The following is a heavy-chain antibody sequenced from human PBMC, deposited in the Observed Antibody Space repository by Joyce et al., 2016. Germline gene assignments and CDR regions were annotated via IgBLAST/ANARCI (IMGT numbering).Heavy chain of an antibody. CDR2: VSDDEGNK. V-gene: IGHV3-30*04. D-gene: IGHD3-16*01. CDR1: GFTFTSFP. Sequence: QVELVESVGGVVQPGRSLRLSCAASGFTFTSFPMHWVGQVPGKGLECVAVVSDDEGNKFYADAVKGRVTISRDISQNTVYLKMDSLRPEDTAVYYCAREYVVRYYFDHWGQGTLVTVSS. J-gene: IGHJ4*02. CDR3: AREYVVRYYFDH.